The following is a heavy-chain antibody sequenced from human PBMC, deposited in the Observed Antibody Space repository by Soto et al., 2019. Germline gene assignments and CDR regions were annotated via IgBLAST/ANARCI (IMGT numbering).Heavy chain of an antibody. D-gene: IGHD6-13*01. CDR1: GYTFTSYA. CDR2: INAGNGNT. Sequence: QVQLVQSGAEVKKPGASVKVSCKASGYTFTSYAMHWVRQAPGQRLEWMGWINAGNGNTKYSQKFQGRVTITRDTSASTGYMELSSLRSEDTAVYYCARTAAALPWVFDYWGQGTLVTVSS. CDR3: ARTAAALPWVFDY. J-gene: IGHJ4*02. V-gene: IGHV1-3*01.